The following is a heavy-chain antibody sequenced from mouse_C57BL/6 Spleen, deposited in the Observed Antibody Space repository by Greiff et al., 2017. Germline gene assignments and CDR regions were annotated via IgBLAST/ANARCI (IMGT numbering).Heavy chain of an antibody. D-gene: IGHD1-1*01. J-gene: IGHJ2*01. V-gene: IGHV1-69*01. CDR2: IDPSDSYT. CDR1: GYTFTSYW. Sequence: QVQLQQSGAELVMPGASVKLSCKASGYTFTSYWMHWVKQRPGQGLEWIGEIDPSDSYTNYNQKFKGKSTLTVDKSSSTAYMQLSSLASEASAVYYCARVPDYGFDYWGQGTTLTVSS. CDR3: ARVPDYGFDY.